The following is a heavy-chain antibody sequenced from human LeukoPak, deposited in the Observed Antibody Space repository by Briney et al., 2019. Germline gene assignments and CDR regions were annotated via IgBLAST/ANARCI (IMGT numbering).Heavy chain of an antibody. J-gene: IGHJ5*02. D-gene: IGHD3-22*01. CDR3: AHTDSYYFDSGMVS. CDR1: GFRFSNYA. Sequence: GGSLRLSCTASGFRFSNYAMNWVRQAPGKGLEWVSVISGGGSSTNYADSVKGRFTISRENSKNTLYLQMNSLRAEDTAVCYCAHTDSYYFDSGMVSWGQGALVTVSS. V-gene: IGHV3-23*01. CDR2: ISGGGSST.